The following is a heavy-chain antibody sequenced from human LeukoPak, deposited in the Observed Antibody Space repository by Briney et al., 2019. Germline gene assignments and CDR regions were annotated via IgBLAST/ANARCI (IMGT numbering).Heavy chain of an antibody. CDR1: GFTFSSYG. Sequence: PGGSLRLSCAASGFTFSSYGMRWVRQAPGKGLEWVAVISYDGSNKYYADSVKGRFTISRDNSKNTLYLQMNSLRAEDTAVYYCAKDLRFAPGVFDYRGQGTLVTVSS. CDR2: ISYDGSNK. D-gene: IGHD3-10*01. CDR3: AKDLRFAPGVFDY. V-gene: IGHV3-30*18. J-gene: IGHJ4*02.